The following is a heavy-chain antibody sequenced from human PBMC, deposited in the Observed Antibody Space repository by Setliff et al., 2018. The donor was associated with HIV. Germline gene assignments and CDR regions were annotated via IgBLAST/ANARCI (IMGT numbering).Heavy chain of an antibody. CDR3: ARGSSSTNYYYYGLDV. V-gene: IGHV5-51*01. CDR2: LYPDDSDT. Sequence: PGESLKISCKGSGYNFANYWIAWVRQVPGKGLEWMGILYPDDSDTRYSPSFQGQVTMSVDKTMRTAYLQWNSLKASDTALYYCARGSSSTNYYYYGLDVWGQGTTVTVSS. J-gene: IGHJ6*02. D-gene: IGHD6-6*01. CDR1: GYNFANYW.